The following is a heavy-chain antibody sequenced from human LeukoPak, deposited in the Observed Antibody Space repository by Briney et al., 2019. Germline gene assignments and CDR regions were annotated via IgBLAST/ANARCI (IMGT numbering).Heavy chain of an antibody. CDR2: INWNGGST. D-gene: IGHD3-3*01. CDR1: GFTFSSYG. CDR3: ARTLPYGLRSFMDV. Sequence: PGGSLRLSCAASGFTFSSYGMSWVRQAPGKGLEWVSGINWNGGSTGYADSVKGRFTISRDNAKNSLYLQMNSLRAEDTALYHCARTLPYGLRSFMDVWGKGTTVTISS. J-gene: IGHJ6*03. V-gene: IGHV3-20*01.